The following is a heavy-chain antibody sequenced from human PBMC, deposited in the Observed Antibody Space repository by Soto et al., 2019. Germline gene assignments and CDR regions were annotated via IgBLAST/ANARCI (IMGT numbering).Heavy chain of an antibody. J-gene: IGHJ5*02. CDR1: GGSISSYY. CDR3: ARIVGYNWNHLGWFDP. V-gene: IGHV4-59*01. Sequence: PSETLSLTCTVSGGSISSYYWSWIRQPPGKGLEWIGYIYYSGSTNYNPSLKSRVTISVDTSKNQFSLKLSSVTAADTAVYYCARIVGYNWNHLGWFDPWGQGTLVTVSS. CDR2: IYYSGST. D-gene: IGHD1-20*01.